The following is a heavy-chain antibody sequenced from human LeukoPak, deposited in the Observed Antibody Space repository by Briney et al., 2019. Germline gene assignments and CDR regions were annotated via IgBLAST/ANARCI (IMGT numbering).Heavy chain of an antibody. CDR3: AAVGRYGGYAYYYGMDV. Sequence: SVKVSCKASGFTFTSSAMQWVRQARGQRLEWIGWIVVGSGNTNYAQKLQERVTITRDMSTSTAYMELSSLRSEDTAVYYCAAVGRYGGYAYYYGMDVWGQGTTVTVSS. CDR2: IVVGSGNT. V-gene: IGHV1-58*02. D-gene: IGHD5-12*01. J-gene: IGHJ6*02. CDR1: GFTFTSSA.